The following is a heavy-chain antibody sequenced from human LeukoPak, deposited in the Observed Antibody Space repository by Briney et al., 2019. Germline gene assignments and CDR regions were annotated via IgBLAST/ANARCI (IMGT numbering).Heavy chain of an antibody. CDR1: GYTFTVYY. V-gene: IGHV1-2*02. CDR3: SRGSGISYGGIDY. CDR2: IHPKSGDT. D-gene: IGHD5-18*01. Sequence: ASVTVSCKASGYTFTVYYLHWVRQAPGQGLEWMGWIHPKSGDTHYAQKFLGRVTLTRDTSTTIVYMELKWLTSDDTAVYYCSRGSGISYGGIDYWGQGTLVTVSS. J-gene: IGHJ4*02.